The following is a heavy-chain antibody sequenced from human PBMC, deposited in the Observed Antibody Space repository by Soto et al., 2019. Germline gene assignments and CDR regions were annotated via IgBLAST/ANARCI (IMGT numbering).Heavy chain of an antibody. CDR2: IYYSGST. CDR3: ASSNIAAAGFYYYGMDV. Sequence: SETLSLTCAVSGGSISSYYWSWIRQPPGKGLEWIGYIYYSGSTNYNPSLKSRVTISVDTSKNQFSLKLSSVTAADTAVYYCASSNIAAAGFYYYGMDVWGRGTTVTVSS. D-gene: IGHD6-13*01. V-gene: IGHV4-59*01. CDR1: GGSISSYY. J-gene: IGHJ6*02.